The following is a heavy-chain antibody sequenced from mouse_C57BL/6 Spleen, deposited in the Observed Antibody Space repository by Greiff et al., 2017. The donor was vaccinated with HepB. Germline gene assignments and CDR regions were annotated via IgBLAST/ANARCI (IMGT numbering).Heavy chain of an antibody. CDR2: IDPSDSYT. CDR3: ARSGSSSWYFDV. CDR1: GYTFTSYW. D-gene: IGHD1-1*01. Sequence: QVQLQQSGAELVRPGTSVKLSCKASGYTFTSYWMHWVKQRPGQGLEWIGVIDPSDSYTNYNQKFKGKATLTVDKPSSTASMQLSSLTSEDSAVYYCARSGSSSWYFDVWGTGTTVTVSS. V-gene: IGHV1-59*01. J-gene: IGHJ1*03.